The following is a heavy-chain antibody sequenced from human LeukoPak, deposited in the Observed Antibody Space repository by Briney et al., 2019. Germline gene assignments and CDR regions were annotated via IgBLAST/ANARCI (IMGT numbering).Heavy chain of an antibody. CDR2: ISYDGINK. V-gene: IGHV3-30*04. J-gene: IGHJ3*02. CDR1: GFTFSSYV. D-gene: IGHD5-18*01. CDR3: AKDGWIQLGAYGAFDI. Sequence: GGSLRLSCAASGFTFSSYVMHWVRQAPGKGLEWVAVISYDGINKHYADSVKGRFTISRDNSKNTLYLQMNSLRAEDTAVYYCAKDGWIQLGAYGAFDIWGQGTMVTVSS.